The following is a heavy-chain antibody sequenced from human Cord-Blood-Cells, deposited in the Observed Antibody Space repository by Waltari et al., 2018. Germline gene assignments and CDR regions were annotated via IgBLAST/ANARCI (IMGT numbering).Heavy chain of an antibody. Sequence: EVQLVESGGGLVQPGGSLRPSCAASGFTFSSYDINWVRQAPGKGLEWVSYISSSGSTIYYADSVKGRFTISRDNAKNSLYLQMNSLRAEDTAVYYCARLRSSGSYYFDYWGQGTLVTVSS. CDR3: ARLRSSGSYYFDY. CDR1: GFTFSSYD. D-gene: IGHD6-25*01. J-gene: IGHJ4*02. CDR2: ISSSGSTI. V-gene: IGHV3-48*03.